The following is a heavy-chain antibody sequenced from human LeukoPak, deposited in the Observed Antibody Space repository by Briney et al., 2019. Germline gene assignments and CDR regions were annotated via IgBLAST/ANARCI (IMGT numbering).Heavy chain of an antibody. CDR3: AVYYYGSGSLLRGLGDY. CDR2: ISGSGDNT. V-gene: IGHV3-23*01. J-gene: IGHJ4*02. CDR1: GFTFSSYG. D-gene: IGHD3-10*01. Sequence: GETLRLSCAASGFTFSSYGMTWVRQAPGKGLEWVSGISGSGDNTWYADSVKGRFTISRDNSKNTLYLQMNSLRAEDTAVYYCAVYYYGSGSLLRGLGDYWGQGTLVTVSS.